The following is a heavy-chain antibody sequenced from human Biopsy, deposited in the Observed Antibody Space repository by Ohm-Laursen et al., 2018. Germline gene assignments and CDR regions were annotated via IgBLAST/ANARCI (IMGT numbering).Heavy chain of an antibody. CDR1: GFTFSNYA. CDR3: AKAGRGYIDY. CDR2: ISYHGSDK. J-gene: IGHJ4*02. D-gene: IGHD5-18*01. V-gene: IGHV3-30*18. Sequence: SLRLSCAASGFTFSNYAMHWVRQAPGKGLEWVAVISYHGSDKYYAGSVQGRFIISRDNVKNTLYLQMNSLRVEDTAVYYCAKAGRGYIDYWGQGTLVIVSS.